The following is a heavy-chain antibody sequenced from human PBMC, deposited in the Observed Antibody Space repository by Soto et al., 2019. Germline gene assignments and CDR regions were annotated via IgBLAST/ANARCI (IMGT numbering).Heavy chain of an antibody. CDR3: AHGSGWLSDY. CDR2: LYWDDDN. V-gene: IGHV2-5*02. D-gene: IGHD6-19*01. Sequence: QITLKESGPTLVKPTQTLTLTCTFSGFSLSTSGVGVGWIRQPPGKALEWLALLYWDDDNRYNPSLRSRLTLTKDTSKNQVVLTMTNMDPVDTATYHCAHGSGWLSDYWGQGTLVTVSS. CDR1: GFSLSTSGVG. J-gene: IGHJ4*02.